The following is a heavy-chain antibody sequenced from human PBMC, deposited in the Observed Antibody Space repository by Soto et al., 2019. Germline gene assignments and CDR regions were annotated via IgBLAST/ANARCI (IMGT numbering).Heavy chain of an antibody. CDR2: MNPNSGNT. Sequence: ASVKVSCKASGYTFTSYDINWVRQATGQGLEWMGWMNPNSGNTGYAQKFQGRVNMTRNTSISTAYMELSSLRSGDTAVYYCARDMTTVTTITDYYYYYYMDVWGKGTTVTVSS. CDR3: ARDMTTVTTITDYYYYYYMDV. J-gene: IGHJ6*03. V-gene: IGHV1-8*01. D-gene: IGHD4-4*01. CDR1: GYTFTSYD.